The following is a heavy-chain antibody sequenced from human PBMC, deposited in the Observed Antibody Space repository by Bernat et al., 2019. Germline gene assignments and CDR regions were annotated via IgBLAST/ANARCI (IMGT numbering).Heavy chain of an antibody. D-gene: IGHD1-7*01. CDR2: ISSGSRYT. Sequence: QVQLVESGGGLVKPGGSLRLSCAASGFRFSDYYMAWIRQAPGKGLEWVSYISSGSRYTDYADSVKGRFTISRDDVKTSLYLQMDSLRAEDTAVYYCARHLGAGITGTSNSDWFDPWGQGTLVTVSS. J-gene: IGHJ5*02. V-gene: IGHV3-11*05. CDR3: ARHLGAGITGTSNSDWFDP. CDR1: GFRFSDYY.